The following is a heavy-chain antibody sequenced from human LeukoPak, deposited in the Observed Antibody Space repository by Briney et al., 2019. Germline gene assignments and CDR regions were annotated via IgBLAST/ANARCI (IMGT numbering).Heavy chain of an antibody. V-gene: IGHV3-23*01. CDR3: AKDWGY. CDR2: ISGSGESI. J-gene: IGHJ4*02. D-gene: IGHD3-16*01. CDR1: GLTFGSFP. Sequence: GGSLRLSCAASGLTFGSFPMNWVRQAPGKGLEWVSGISGSGESIHYADSVEGRFTISRDNSKNTLYLQMNSLRVEDTAVYYCAKDWGYWGQGTLVTVSS.